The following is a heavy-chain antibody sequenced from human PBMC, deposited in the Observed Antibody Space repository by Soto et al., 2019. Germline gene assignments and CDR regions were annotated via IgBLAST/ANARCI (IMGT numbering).Heavy chain of an antibody. D-gene: IGHD6-19*01. J-gene: IGHJ4*02. Sequence: ASVKVSCKASGYTFTGHYMHWVRQAPGQGLEWMGWINPNSGGTNYAQKFQGRVTMTRDTSISTAYMELSRLRSDDTAVYYCARSQAVAGRRGYDYWGQGTLVTVSS. CDR1: GYTFTGHY. V-gene: IGHV1-2*02. CDR2: INPNSGGT. CDR3: ARSQAVAGRRGYDY.